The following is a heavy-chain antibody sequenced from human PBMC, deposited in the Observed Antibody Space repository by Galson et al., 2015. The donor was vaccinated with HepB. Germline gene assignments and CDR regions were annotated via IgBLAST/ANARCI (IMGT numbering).Heavy chain of an antibody. CDR3: ARELPYGAGPDAFDI. Sequence: SVKVSCKASGYTFTSYYMHWVRQAPGQGLEWMGIINPSGGSTSYAQKFQGRVTMTRDTSTSTVYMELSSLRSEDTAVYYCARELPYGAGPDAFDIWGQGTMVTVSS. V-gene: IGHV1-46*01. CDR1: GYTFTSYY. J-gene: IGHJ3*02. D-gene: IGHD4-17*01. CDR2: INPSGGST.